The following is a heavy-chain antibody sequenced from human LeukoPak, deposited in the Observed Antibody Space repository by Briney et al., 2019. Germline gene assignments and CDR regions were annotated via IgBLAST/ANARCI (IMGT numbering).Heavy chain of an antibody. CDR1: GFTFSSYG. D-gene: IGHD2-2*01. V-gene: IGHV3-30*02. CDR2: IRYDGSNK. J-gene: IGHJ4*02. CDR3: ARVPIPRYCSSTSCYGSSSWYFDY. Sequence: GGSLRLSCAASGFTFSSYGMHWVRQAPGKGLEGVAFIRYDGSNKYYADSVKGRFTISRDNAKNSLYLQMNSLRAEDTAVYYCARVPIPRYCSSTSCYGSSSWYFDYWGQGTLVTVSS.